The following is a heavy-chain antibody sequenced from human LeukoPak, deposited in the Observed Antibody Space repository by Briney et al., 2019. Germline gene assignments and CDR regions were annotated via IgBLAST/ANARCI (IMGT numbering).Heavy chain of an antibody. J-gene: IGHJ4*02. V-gene: IGHV1-2*02. D-gene: IGHD2-2*01. CDR1: GYTFTGYY. CDR2: INPNSGGT. Sequence: ASVKVSCKASGYTFTGYYMHWVRQAPGQGLEWMGWINPNSGGTNYAQKFQGRVTMTRDTSISTAYMELSRLRSDDTAVYYCASLPTPGIVVVPAVDYWGQGTLVTVSS. CDR3: ASLPTPGIVVVPAVDY.